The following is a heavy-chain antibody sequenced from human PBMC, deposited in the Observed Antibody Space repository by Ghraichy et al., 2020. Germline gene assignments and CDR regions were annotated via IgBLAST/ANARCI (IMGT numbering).Heavy chain of an antibody. V-gene: IGHV3-74*01. CDR3: VRDRSGYYPDY. J-gene: IGHJ4*02. Sequence: GGSLRLSCAASGFTFSSSWMHWVRQAPGKGLVWVSRINSDGSSTNYADSVKGRFTISRDNAKNTLYLQMNSLRAEDTAVYYCVRDRSGYYPDYWGQGTLVTVSS. CDR1: GFTFSSSW. D-gene: IGHD3-3*01. CDR2: INSDGSST.